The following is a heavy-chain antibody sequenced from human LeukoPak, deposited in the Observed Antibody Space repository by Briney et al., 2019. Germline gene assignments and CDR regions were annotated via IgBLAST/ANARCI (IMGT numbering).Heavy chain of an antibody. D-gene: IGHD3-16*01. CDR3: ARGVGLDV. Sequence: GGSLRLSCAASGFTFSSYWMNWARQAPGKGLEWVASINHNGNVNYYVDSVKGRFTISRDNAKNSLYLQMSNLRAEDTAVYFCARGVGLDVWGQGATVTVSS. CDR1: GFTFSSYW. J-gene: IGHJ6*02. V-gene: IGHV3-7*03. CDR2: INHNGNVN.